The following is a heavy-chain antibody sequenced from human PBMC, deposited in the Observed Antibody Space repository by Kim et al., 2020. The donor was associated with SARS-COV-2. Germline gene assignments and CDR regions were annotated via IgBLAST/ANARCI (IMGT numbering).Heavy chain of an antibody. D-gene: IGHD3-10*01. V-gene: IGHV3-9*01. Sequence: ADSVKGRFTISRDNAKNSLYLQMNSLRAEDTALYYCAKDKGSGSYHSFDYWGQGTLVTVSS. CDR3: AKDKGSGSYHSFDY. J-gene: IGHJ4*02.